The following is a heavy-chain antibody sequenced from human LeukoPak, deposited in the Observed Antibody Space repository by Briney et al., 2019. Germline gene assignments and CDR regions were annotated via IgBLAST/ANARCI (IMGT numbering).Heavy chain of an antibody. CDR1: GFTFNNYG. Sequence: GGSLRLSCAASGFTFNNYGIHWVRQAPGKGLEWVAVISYDGSNKYYADSMKGRFTISRDNSKNTLYLQMNSLRAEDTAVYYCARDISTGYSSSWPYYFDYWGQGTLVTVSS. CDR3: ARDISTGYSSSWPYYFDY. J-gene: IGHJ4*02. V-gene: IGHV3-30*12. CDR2: ISYDGSNK. D-gene: IGHD6-13*01.